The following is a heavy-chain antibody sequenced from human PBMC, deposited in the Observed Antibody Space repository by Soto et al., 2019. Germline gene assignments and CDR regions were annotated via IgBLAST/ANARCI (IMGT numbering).Heavy chain of an antibody. CDR2: IYYSGST. V-gene: IGHV4-31*03. CDR1: GGSISSGGYY. Sequence: QVQLQESGPGLVKPSQTLSLTCTVSGGSISSGGYYWSWIRQHPGKGLEWIGYIYYSGSTYYNPSLKSRVTISVDTSKNQVSLKLSSVNAADTAVYYCAREGQQHDYYGMDVWGQGTTVTVSS. CDR3: AREGQQHDYYGMDV. J-gene: IGHJ6*02. D-gene: IGHD6-13*01.